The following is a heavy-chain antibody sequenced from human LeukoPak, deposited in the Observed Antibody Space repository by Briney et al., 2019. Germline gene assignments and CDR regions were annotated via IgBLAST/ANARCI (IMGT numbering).Heavy chain of an antibody. CDR3: ARDITCYYDSSGYYGWFVP. D-gene: IGHD3-22*01. J-gene: IGHJ5*02. Sequence: SETLSLTCTLSGGSLSSYYWSWIRQPPPRGREWVGYIYNSGRTIYNPSLKSRVTISVDTSKNQFCLKLSSVTAAVTAVYDCARDITCYYDSSGYYGWFVPWGQGTLVTVSS. V-gene: IGHV4-59*01. CDR1: GGSLSSYY. CDR2: IYNSGRT.